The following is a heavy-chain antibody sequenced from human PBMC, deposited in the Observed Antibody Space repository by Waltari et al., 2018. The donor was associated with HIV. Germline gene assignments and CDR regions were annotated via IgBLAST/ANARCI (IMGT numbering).Heavy chain of an antibody. V-gene: IGHV1-2*02. CDR1: GYTFTGYY. D-gene: IGHD2-15*01. CDR3: ARTFLYCSGGTCYFDY. Sequence: QVQLVQSGAEVKKPGASVKDSCKASGYTFTGYYMHWVRQAPGQGLEWMGWINPNSGGTNYAQKLQGRVTMTRDTSISTAYMELSRLRSDDTAVYYCARTFLYCSGGTCYFDYWGQGTLVTVSS. CDR2: INPNSGGT. J-gene: IGHJ4*02.